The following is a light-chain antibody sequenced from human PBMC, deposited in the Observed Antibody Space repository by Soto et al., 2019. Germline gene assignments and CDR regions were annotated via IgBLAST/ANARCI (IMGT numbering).Light chain of an antibody. J-gene: IGKJ5*01. Sequence: EIVMTQSPATLSVSLGERATLSCGASQSISSNLAWYQQKPGQAPRLLIYGASTRATGIPDRFSGSGSGTDFTLTISSLQSEDFAVYFCQQYNNWRSYTFGQGTRLEIK. CDR1: QSISSN. CDR2: GAS. V-gene: IGKV3-15*01. CDR3: QQYNNWRSYT.